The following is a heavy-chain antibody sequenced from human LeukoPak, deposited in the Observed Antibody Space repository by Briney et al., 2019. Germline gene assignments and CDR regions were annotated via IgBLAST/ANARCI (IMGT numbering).Heavy chain of an antibody. CDR3: ARRMGTSGSFDY. CDR2: VNSDGTIT. J-gene: IGHJ4*02. V-gene: IGHV3-74*01. CDR1: GFTFSTYW. D-gene: IGHD6-19*01. Sequence: PGGSLRLSCAASGFTFSTYWMHWVRQAPGKGLVWVSRVNSDGTITNYADSVKGRFTISRDNAKNTQYLQMNSLRAEDTGVYYCARRMGTSGSFDYWGQGTLVTVSS.